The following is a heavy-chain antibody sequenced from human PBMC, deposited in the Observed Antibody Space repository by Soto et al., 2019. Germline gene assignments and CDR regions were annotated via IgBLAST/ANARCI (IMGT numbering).Heavy chain of an antibody. Sequence: GGSLRLSCAASGFTFSSYGMHWVRQAPGKGLEWVAVIWYDGSNKYYADSVKGRFTISRDNSKNTLYLQMNSLRAEDTAVYYCARDRELGIIGRAFDIWGQGTMVTVSS. D-gene: IGHD7-27*01. CDR1: GFTFSSYG. CDR3: ARDRELGIIGRAFDI. J-gene: IGHJ3*02. V-gene: IGHV3-33*08. CDR2: IWYDGSNK.